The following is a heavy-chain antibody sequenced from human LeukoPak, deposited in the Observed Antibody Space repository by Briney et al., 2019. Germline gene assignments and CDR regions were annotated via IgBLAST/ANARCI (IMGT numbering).Heavy chain of an antibody. V-gene: IGHV4-4*07. CDR3: ARDWACSGGSCRYNWFDP. Sequence: SETLSLTCTVSGGSISSYYRSWIRQPAGKGLEWIGRIYTSGSTNYNPSLKSRVTMSVDTSKNQFSLKLSSVTAADTAVYYCARDWACSGGSCRYNWFDPWGQGTLVTVSS. J-gene: IGHJ5*02. D-gene: IGHD2-15*01. CDR1: GGSISSYY. CDR2: IYTSGST.